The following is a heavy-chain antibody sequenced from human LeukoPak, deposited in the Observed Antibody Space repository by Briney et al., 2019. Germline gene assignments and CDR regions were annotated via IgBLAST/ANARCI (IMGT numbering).Heavy chain of an antibody. CDR1: GGSISSGSYY. CDR2: INHSGST. CDR3: ASSLGRLNSSGWRSYYFDY. D-gene: IGHD6-19*01. Sequence: PSETLSLTCTVSGGSISSGSYYWSWIRQPPGKGLEWIGEINHSGSTNYNPSLKSRVTISVDTSKNQFSLKLSSVTAADTAVYYCASSLGRLNSSGWRSYYFDYWGQGTLVTVSS. V-gene: IGHV4-39*07. J-gene: IGHJ4*02.